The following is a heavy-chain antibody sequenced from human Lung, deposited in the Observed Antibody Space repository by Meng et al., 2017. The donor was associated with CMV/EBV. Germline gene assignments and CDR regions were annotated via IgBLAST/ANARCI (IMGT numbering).Heavy chain of an antibody. V-gene: IGHV1-2*02. Sequence: ASVXVFCKVSGYTFSDYYMHWVRQAPGQGLEWMGWINPNSGGTNYAQKFQGRVTMTRDTSISTAYMELSRLRSDDTAVYYCAREDYHDSTSYQDFDYWGQGXLVTVSS. J-gene: IGHJ4*02. CDR3: AREDYHDSTSYQDFDY. D-gene: IGHD3-22*01. CDR2: INPNSGGT. CDR1: GYTFSDYY.